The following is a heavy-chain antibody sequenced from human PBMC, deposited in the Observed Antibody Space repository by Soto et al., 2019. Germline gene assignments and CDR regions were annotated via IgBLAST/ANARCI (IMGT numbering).Heavy chain of an antibody. CDR1: GGTFSSYA. V-gene: IGHV1-69*04. Sequence: SVKVSCKASGGTFSSYAISWVRQAPGQGLEWMGRIIPIIGIINYAQKFQGRVTITADKFTGTAYMELTRLRSDDTAVYYCAGDPDSHYNDSHAYSYPWGQGTLVTVSS. CDR3: AGDPDSHYNDSHAYSYP. CDR2: IIPIIGII. J-gene: IGHJ5*02. D-gene: IGHD3-22*01.